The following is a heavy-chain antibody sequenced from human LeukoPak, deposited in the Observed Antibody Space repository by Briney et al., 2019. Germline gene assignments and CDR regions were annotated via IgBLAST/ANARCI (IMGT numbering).Heavy chain of an antibody. D-gene: IGHD3-10*01. CDR1: GDSVSSNSAA. CDR2: TYYRSKWYN. Sequence: SQTLSLTCAISGDSVSSNSAAWNWIRQSPSRGLEWLGRTYYRSKWYNDYAVSVKSRITINPDTSKNQFSLQLNSVTPEDTAVYYCARVVFRWAGLKGNWFDPWGQGTLVTVSS. J-gene: IGHJ5*02. CDR3: ARVVFRWAGLKGNWFDP. V-gene: IGHV6-1*01.